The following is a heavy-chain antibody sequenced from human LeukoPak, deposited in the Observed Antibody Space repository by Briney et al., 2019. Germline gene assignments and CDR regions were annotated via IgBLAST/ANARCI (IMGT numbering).Heavy chain of an antibody. CDR3: ARSLLWAKWFDP. D-gene: IGHD2-2*01. CDR1: GGSISSYY. CDR2: IYTNGST. Sequence: SETLSLTCTVSGGSISSYYWCWIRQPAGKGLEWIGRIYTNGSTNYNPSLKSRVTMSVDTSKNQFSLKLSSVTAADTAVYYCARSLLWAKWFDPWGQGTLVTVSS. J-gene: IGHJ5*02. V-gene: IGHV4-4*07.